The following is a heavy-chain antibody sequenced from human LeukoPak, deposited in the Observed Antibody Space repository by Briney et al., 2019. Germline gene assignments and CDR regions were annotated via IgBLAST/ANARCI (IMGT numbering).Heavy chain of an antibody. J-gene: IGHJ4*02. Sequence: GGSLRLSCAASGFTFSSYAMHWVRQAPGKGLEWVAVISYDGSNKYYADSVKGRFTISRDNAKNSLYLQMNSLRAEDTAVYYCARDRRGIVPPAGFDYWGQGTLVTVSS. CDR2: ISYDGSNK. CDR1: GFTFSSYA. D-gene: IGHD2/OR15-2a*01. V-gene: IGHV3-30-3*01. CDR3: ARDRRGIVPPAGFDY.